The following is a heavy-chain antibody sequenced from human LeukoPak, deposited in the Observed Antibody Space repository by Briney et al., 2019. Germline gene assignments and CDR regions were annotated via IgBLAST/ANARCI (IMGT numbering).Heavy chain of an antibody. J-gene: IGHJ4*02. Sequence: GGSLRLSCAASGFTFSSYAMSWVRQAPGKGLEWVSAISGSGGSTYYADSVKGRFTISRDNSKNTLYLQMNSLRAEDTAVYYCANGIVGATGGFDYWGQGTLVTVSS. CDR2: ISGSGGST. V-gene: IGHV3-23*01. D-gene: IGHD1-26*01. CDR3: ANGIVGATGGFDY. CDR1: GFTFSSYA.